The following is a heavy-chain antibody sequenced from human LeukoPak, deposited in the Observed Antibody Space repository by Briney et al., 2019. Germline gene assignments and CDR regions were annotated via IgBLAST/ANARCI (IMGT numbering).Heavy chain of an antibody. D-gene: IGHD4-17*01. CDR1: GGTFSSYA. CDR2: IIPILGIA. CDR3: ARGADYDGNYFDY. V-gene: IGHV1-69*04. Sequence: SVKVSCKASGGTFSSYAISWVREAPGQGLEWMGRIIPILGIANYAQKFQGRVTITADKSTSTAYMELSSLRSEDTAVYYCARGADYDGNYFDYWGQGTLVTVSS. J-gene: IGHJ4*02.